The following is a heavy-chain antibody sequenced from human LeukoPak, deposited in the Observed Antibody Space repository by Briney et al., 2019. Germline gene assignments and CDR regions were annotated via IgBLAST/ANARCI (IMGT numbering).Heavy chain of an antibody. D-gene: IGHD3-22*01. CDR3: ARFRYDGSGYYYVFDY. CDR2: VFYRGST. J-gene: IGHJ4*02. CDR1: GGSISSNY. V-gene: IGHV4-59*01. Sequence: KASETLSLTCTVSGGSISSNYWSWIRQPPGKGLEWIGYVFYRGSTNYNPSLKSRVTISVDTPKNQFSPKLSSVTAADTAMYYCARFRYDGSGYYYVFDYWGQGTLVTVSS.